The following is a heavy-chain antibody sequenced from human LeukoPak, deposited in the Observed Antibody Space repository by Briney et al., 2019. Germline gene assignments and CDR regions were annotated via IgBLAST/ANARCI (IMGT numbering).Heavy chain of an antibody. Sequence: GGSLGLSCAASGFTFSSYAMSWVRQAPGKGLEWVAFIRYDGSNKYYADSVKGRFTISRDNSKNTLYLQMNSLRAEDTAVYYCAKASGGSCYCWGQGTLVTVSS. D-gene: IGHD2-15*01. CDR1: GFTFSSYA. CDR3: AKASGGSCYC. CDR2: IRYDGSNK. J-gene: IGHJ4*02. V-gene: IGHV3-30*02.